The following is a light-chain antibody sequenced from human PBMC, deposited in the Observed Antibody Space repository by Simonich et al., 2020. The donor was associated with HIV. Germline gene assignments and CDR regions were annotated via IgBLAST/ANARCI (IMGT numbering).Light chain of an antibody. CDR1: KSVLYSSNNQNY. V-gene: IGKV4-1*01. CDR3: QQYYSSPWT. J-gene: IGKJ1*01. Sequence: DIVMTQSPDSLAVSLGERATINYNSSKSVLYSSNNQNYLAWYQQKPGQPPNLLIYWASIRESGVPDRISGSGSGTDFTLTISSLQAEDVAVYYCQQYYSSPWTFGQGTKVEIK. CDR2: WAS.